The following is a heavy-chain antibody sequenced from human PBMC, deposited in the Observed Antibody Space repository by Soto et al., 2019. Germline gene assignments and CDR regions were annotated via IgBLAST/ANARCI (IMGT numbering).Heavy chain of an antibody. V-gene: IGHV3-30-3*01. CDR2: ISYDGSNK. D-gene: IGHD6-19*01. CDR1: GFTFSSYA. J-gene: IGHJ4*02. CDR3: AATVAVAGPQSYFVY. Sequence: QVQLVESGGGVVQPGRSLRLSCAASGFTFSSYAMHWVRQAPGKGLEWVAVISYDGSNKYYADSVKGRFTISRDNSKNTLYLQMNSLRAEDTAVYYCAATVAVAGPQSYFVYWGQGTLVTVSS.